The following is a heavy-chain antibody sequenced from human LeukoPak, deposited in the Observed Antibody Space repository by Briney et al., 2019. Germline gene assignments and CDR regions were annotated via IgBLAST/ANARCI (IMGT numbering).Heavy chain of an antibody. J-gene: IGHJ5*02. CDR2: INPNSGGT. V-gene: IGHV1-2*02. CDR3: ARDRDYGDNWFDP. CDR1: GYTFTGYY. Sequence: ASVTVSFKASGYTFTGYYMHWVRHAPGQGLEWVGWINPNSGGTNYAQKFQGRVTMTRDTSISTAYMELSRLRSDDTAVYYCARDRDYGDNWFDPWGQGTLVTVSS. D-gene: IGHD4-17*01.